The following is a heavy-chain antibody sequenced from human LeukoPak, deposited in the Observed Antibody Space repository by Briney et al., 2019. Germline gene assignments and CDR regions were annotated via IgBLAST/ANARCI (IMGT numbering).Heavy chain of an antibody. CDR3: ARYCSGGSCYGGHYYYYMDV. CDR1: GYTFTSYG. Sequence: GASVKVSCKASGYTFTSYGISWVRQAPGQGLEWMGWISAYNGNTNYAQKLQGRVTMTTDTSTSTAYMELRSLRSDDTAVYYCARYCSGGSCYGGHYYYYMDVWGKGTTVTVSS. CDR2: ISAYNGNT. J-gene: IGHJ6*03. V-gene: IGHV1-18*01. D-gene: IGHD2-15*01.